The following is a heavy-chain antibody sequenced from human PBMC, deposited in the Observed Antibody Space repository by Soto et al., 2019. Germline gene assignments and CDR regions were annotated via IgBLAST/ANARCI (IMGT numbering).Heavy chain of an antibody. D-gene: IGHD6-19*01. CDR1: GGPISSYY. CDR2: IYYSGST. V-gene: IGHV4-59*01. Sequence: QVQLQESGPGLVKPSEPLSLNCTVSGGPISSYYWSWIRQSPGKGLEWIGYIYYSGSTNYNPYRKSRVTISVDTFKNQFYLELSSVTAADTAGYYCASGSSGWPARLDSWGQGTLVTVSS. J-gene: IGHJ4*02. CDR3: ASGSSGWPARLDS.